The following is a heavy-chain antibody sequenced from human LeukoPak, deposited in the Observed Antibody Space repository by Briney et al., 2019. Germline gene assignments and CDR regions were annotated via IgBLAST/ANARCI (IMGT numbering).Heavy chain of an antibody. V-gene: IGHV4-38-2*02. CDR3: ARVWGIAAAGTRLFDY. CDR2: IYHSGST. CDR1: GYSISSGYY. D-gene: IGHD6-13*01. J-gene: IGHJ4*02. Sequence: SETLSLTCTVSGYSISSGYYWGWIRQPPGKGLEWIGSIYHSGSTYYNPSLKSRVTISVDTSKNQFSLKLSSVTAADTAVYYCARVWGIAAAGTRLFDYWGQGTLVTVSS.